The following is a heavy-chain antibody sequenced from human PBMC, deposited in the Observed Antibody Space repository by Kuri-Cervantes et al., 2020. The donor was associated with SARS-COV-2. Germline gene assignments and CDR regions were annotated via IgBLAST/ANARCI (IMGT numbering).Heavy chain of an antibody. D-gene: IGHD1-1*01. CDR1: GFTFSSNA. V-gene: IGHV3-23*01. J-gene: IGHJ5*02. CDR3: AKGWNSLDP. Sequence: GESLKISCAASGFTFSSNAMPWVRQAPGKGLEWVSGISGSGRSTYYADSVKGRFTISRDNSKNTLHLQMNSPRAEDTAVYYCAKGWNSLDPWGQGTLVTVSS. CDR2: ISGSGRST.